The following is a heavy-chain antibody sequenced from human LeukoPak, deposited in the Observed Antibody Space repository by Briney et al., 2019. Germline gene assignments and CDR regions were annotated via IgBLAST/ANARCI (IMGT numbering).Heavy chain of an antibody. V-gene: IGHV3-23*01. CDR2: ISGSGGST. J-gene: IGHJ4*02. CDR1: GFTFSSYA. Sequence: GGSLRLSCAASGFTFSSYAMSWVRQAPGKGLEWVSAISGSGGSTYYADAVKGRFTISRDNSKNTLYLQMYSLRAEDTAIYYCAKASPYTKYFDYWGQGTLLTVSS. CDR3: AKASPYTKYFDY. D-gene: IGHD1-1*01.